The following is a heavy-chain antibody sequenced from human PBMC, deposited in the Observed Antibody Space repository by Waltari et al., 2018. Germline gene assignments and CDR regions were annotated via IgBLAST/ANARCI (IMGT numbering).Heavy chain of an antibody. CDR1: GFHFNRNA. D-gene: IGHD1-20*01. V-gene: IGHV3-23*01. CDR2: ITVNDAT. CDR3: AKPFYNWDDPLDS. Sequence: EVQLLESGGGLVQPGGYMRLSCGVSGFHFNRNAINWVRRAPGTGLQWVAAITVNDATYHADSVKGRFTISRDTSKDTVFLQMNSLRAEDTALYYCAKPFYNWDDPLDSWGQGTLVTVSS. J-gene: IGHJ4*02.